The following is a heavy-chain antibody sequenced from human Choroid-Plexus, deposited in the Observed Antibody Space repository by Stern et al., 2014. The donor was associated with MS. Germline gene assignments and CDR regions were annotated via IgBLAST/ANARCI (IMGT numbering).Heavy chain of an antibody. CDR1: GFTFGSCA. Sequence: QVQLVESGGGVVQPGRPLRLSCVASGFTFGSCAMHWVRQAPGQGLAWVAGVSYDGSNKYYADSVKGRFTISRDNSQNTLYMQMSSLRPEDTAVYYCAKDRQYLTYFFDHWGQGSLVTVSS. CDR2: VSYDGSNK. D-gene: IGHD2/OR15-2a*01. J-gene: IGHJ5*02. V-gene: IGHV3-30*18. CDR3: AKDRQYLTYFFDH.